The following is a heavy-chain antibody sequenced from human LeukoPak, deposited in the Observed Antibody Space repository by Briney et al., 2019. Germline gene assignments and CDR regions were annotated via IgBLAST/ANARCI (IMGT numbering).Heavy chain of an antibody. Sequence: GGSLRLSCAASGFTFSTYWMSWVRQAPGKGLEWVANIKQDGSEKYYVDSVKGRFTISRDSAKNSLYLQMNSLRAEDTAMYYRARDSAGNDYWGQGTLVTVSS. CDR2: IKQDGSEK. V-gene: IGHV3-7*01. D-gene: IGHD6-13*01. CDR1: GFTFSTYW. J-gene: IGHJ4*02. CDR3: ARDSAGNDY.